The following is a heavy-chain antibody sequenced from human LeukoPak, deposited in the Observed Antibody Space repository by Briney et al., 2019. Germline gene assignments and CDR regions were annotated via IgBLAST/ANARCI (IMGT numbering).Heavy chain of an antibody. D-gene: IGHD4-17*01. CDR3: AHFDYGDLDFDY. Sequence: SGPTLVNPTQTLTLTCTFSGFSLSTSGVGVGWIRQPPGKALEWLALIYWDDDRRYSPSLKNRLTITKDTSKNQVVLTMTNMDPVDPATYYCAHFDYGDLDFDYWGQGTLVTVSS. J-gene: IGHJ4*02. V-gene: IGHV2-5*02. CDR2: IYWDDDR. CDR1: GFSLSTSGVG.